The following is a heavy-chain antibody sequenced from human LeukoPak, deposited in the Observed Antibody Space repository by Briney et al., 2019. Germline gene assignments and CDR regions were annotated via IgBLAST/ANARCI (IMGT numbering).Heavy chain of an antibody. CDR1: GYTLTELS. V-gene: IGHV1-24*01. CDR2: FDPEDGET. D-gene: IGHD5-18*01. J-gene: IGHJ4*02. Sequence: ASVKVSCKVSGYTLTELSMHWVRQAPGKGLEWMGGFDPEDGETIYAQKFQGRVTMTEDTSTDTAYIELSSLRSEDTAVYYCATMVPVDTAMVTLPFDYWGQGTLVTVSS. CDR3: ATMVPVDTAMVTLPFDY.